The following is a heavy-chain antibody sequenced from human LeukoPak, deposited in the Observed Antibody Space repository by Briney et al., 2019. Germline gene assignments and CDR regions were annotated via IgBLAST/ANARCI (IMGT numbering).Heavy chain of an antibody. J-gene: IGHJ5*02. CDR1: GFTFGSYS. CDR2: ISSSSNYI. Sequence: GGSLRLSCAASGFTFGSYSMNWVRQAPGKGLEWVSSISSSSNYIYYADSVKGRFTISRDNAKNSLYLQMNSLRAEDTAVYYCARDRSKRFDPWGQGTLVTVSS. V-gene: IGHV3-21*01. CDR3: ARDRSKRFDP.